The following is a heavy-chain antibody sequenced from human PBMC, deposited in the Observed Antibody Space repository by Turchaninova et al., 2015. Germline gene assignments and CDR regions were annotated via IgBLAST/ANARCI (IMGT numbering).Heavy chain of an antibody. D-gene: IGHD3-9*01. CDR1: GYTFTRYA. CDR3: ARGVLTGYFFDY. V-gene: IGHV1-3*01. CDR2: INAGNGNT. J-gene: IGHJ4*02. Sequence: QVQLVKSGAEVTKHGAAGKVSCKASGYTFTRYAMHWGRQAPRKSVEWMGWINAGNGNTKYSQKFQGRFTMTRDTSASTAYMERSSLRSEDTAVYYCARGVLTGYFFDYWGQGTLVTVSS.